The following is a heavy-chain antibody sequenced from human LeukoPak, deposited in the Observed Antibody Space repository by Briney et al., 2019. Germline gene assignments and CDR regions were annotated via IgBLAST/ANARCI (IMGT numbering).Heavy chain of an antibody. Sequence: GGSLRLSCATSGFTFTDYGMNWFRQAPGKGLEWVSYISNTAILYADSVKGRFTISRDNARNSLYLQMNSLRAEDTAVYFCAIIGCYRGVCHFDTWGQGTMVTVSS. D-gene: IGHD2-21*01. V-gene: IGHV3-48*01. CDR1: GFTFTDYG. CDR3: AIIGCYRGVCHFDT. CDR2: ISNTAI. J-gene: IGHJ3*02.